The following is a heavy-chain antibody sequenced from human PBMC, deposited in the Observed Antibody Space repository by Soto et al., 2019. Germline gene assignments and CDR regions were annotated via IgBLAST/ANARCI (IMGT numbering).Heavy chain of an antibody. Sequence: LRLSCAASGFTFSSYEMNWVRQAPGKGLEWVSYISSSGSTIYYADSVKGRFTISRDNAKNSLYLQMNSLRAEDTAVYYCARGPYSSGWYSEYYFDYWGQGTLVTVSS. D-gene: IGHD6-19*01. CDR2: ISSSGSTI. J-gene: IGHJ4*02. CDR3: ARGPYSSGWYSEYYFDY. CDR1: GFTFSSYE. V-gene: IGHV3-48*03.